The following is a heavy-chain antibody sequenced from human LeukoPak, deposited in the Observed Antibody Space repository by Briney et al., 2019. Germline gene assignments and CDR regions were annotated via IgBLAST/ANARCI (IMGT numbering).Heavy chain of an antibody. CDR2: IYHSGST. J-gene: IGHJ4*02. Sequence: PSQTLSLTCTVSGGSISSGGYYWSWVRQPPGKGLEWIGYIYHSGSTYYNPSLKSRVTISVDRSKNQFSLKLSSVTAADTAVYYCARAGRDYGGNIPDYWGQGTLVTVSS. CDR1: GGSISSGGYY. V-gene: IGHV4-30-2*01. D-gene: IGHD4-23*01. CDR3: ARAGRDYGGNIPDY.